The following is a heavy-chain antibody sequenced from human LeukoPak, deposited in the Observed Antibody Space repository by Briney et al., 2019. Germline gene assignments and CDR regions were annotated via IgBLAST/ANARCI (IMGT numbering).Heavy chain of an antibody. CDR2: VSGRGDST. J-gene: IGHJ4*02. V-gene: IGHV3-23*01. Sequence: GGSLRLSCAASGFTFSSYAMSWVRHGPGTGLEWGSGVSGRGDSTYYADSAKGGATISRDNSKKTPYLQMNSPRAEDTAVYYCAKSRGGTTVTFRPSDYWGQGTLVTVSS. CDR1: GFTFSSYA. D-gene: IGHD4-17*01. CDR3: AKSRGGTTVTFRPSDY.